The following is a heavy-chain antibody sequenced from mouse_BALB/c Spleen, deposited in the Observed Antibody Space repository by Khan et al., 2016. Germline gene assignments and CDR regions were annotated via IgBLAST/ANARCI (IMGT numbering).Heavy chain of an antibody. CDR2: ISYSGSS. CDR3: ARSPLYGYDPYYFDY. CDR1: GYSITSDYA. Sequence: EVQLQESGLGLVKPSQSLSLTCNVTGYSITSDYAWNWIRQFPGNKLEWMGYISYSGSSSYNPSLKSRISVTRDTSKNQFFLQLNSVTTEDTATYYCARSPLYGYDPYYFDYWGQGTTLTVSS. V-gene: IGHV3-2*02. D-gene: IGHD2-2*01. J-gene: IGHJ2*01.